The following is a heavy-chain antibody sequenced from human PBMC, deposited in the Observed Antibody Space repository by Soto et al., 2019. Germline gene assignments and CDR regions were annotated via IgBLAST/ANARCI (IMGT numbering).Heavy chain of an antibody. CDR3: ARGPIRGSWYRSDNWFDP. J-gene: IGHJ5*02. D-gene: IGHD6-13*01. CDR1: GFTFSSYS. V-gene: IGHV3-48*02. Sequence: GGSLRLSCAASGFTFSSYSMNWVRQAPGKGLEWVSYISSSSSTIYYADSVKGRFTISRDNAKNSLYLQMNSLRDEDTAVYYCARGPIRGSWYRSDNWFDPWGQGTLVTVSS. CDR2: ISSSSSTI.